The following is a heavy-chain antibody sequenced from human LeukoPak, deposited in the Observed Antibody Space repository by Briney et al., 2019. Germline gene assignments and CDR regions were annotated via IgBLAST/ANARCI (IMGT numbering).Heavy chain of an antibody. J-gene: IGHJ6*02. CDR1: GYTFTGYY. D-gene: IGHD3-10*01. Sequence: GASVTVSCKASGYTFTGYYMHWVRQAPGQGLEWMGWINPNSGGTNYAQKFQGRVTMTRDTSISTAYTELSSLRSEDTAVYYCARSFGELSRLLYYYYYGMDVWGQGTTVTVSS. CDR2: INPNSGGT. V-gene: IGHV1-2*02. CDR3: ARSFGELSRLLYYYYYGMDV.